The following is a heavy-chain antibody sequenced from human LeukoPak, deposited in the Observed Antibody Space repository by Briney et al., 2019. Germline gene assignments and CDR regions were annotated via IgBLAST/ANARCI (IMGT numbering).Heavy chain of an antibody. CDR1: GFTFSDYS. CDR3: AKWSEDIVVVVAARWEYFQH. Sequence: PGGSLRLSCAASGFTFSDYSMNWVRQAPGKGLEWVSAISGSGGSTYYADSVKGRFTISRDNSKNTLYLQMNSLRAEDTAVYYCAKWSEDIVVVVAARWEYFQHWGQGTLVTVSS. D-gene: IGHD2-15*01. J-gene: IGHJ1*01. CDR2: ISGSGGST. V-gene: IGHV3-23*01.